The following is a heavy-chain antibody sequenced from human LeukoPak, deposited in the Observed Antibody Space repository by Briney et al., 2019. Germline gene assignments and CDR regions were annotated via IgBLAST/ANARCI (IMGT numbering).Heavy chain of an antibody. J-gene: IGHJ4*02. Sequence: ASVKVSCKASGYTFTSYGISWVRQAPGQGLEWMGWISAYNGNTNYAQKLQGRVTMTTDTSTSTACMELRSLRSDDTAVYYCARDSSYYYDSSGLDYWGQGTLVTASS. D-gene: IGHD3-22*01. CDR3: ARDSSYYYDSSGLDY. V-gene: IGHV1-18*01. CDR1: GYTFTSYG. CDR2: ISAYNGNT.